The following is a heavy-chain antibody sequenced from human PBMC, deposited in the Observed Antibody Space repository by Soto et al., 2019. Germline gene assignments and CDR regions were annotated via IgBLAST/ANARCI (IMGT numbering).Heavy chain of an antibody. CDR2: INSDGSTT. CDR3: ATVGTGSYNWLDP. V-gene: IGHV3-74*01. Sequence: EVQLVESGGGLVQPGGSLRLSCAASGFTFSTYWMHWVRQAPGKGLVWVSRINSDGSTTTYADSVKGRFTISRDNAKNTVYLQMNSLRAEDTAVYFCATVGTGSYNWLDPWGQGTLVTVSS. CDR1: GFTFSTYW. D-gene: IGHD1-26*01. J-gene: IGHJ5*02.